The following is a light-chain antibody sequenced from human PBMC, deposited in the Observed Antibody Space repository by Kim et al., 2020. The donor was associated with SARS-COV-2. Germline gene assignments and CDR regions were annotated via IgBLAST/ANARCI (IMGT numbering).Light chain of an antibody. CDR2: GAS. Sequence: EIVMTQSPATLSVSPGERATLSCRASQSVSSNLAWYQQKPGQAPMLLIYGASTRATGIPARFSGSGSGTEFTLTISSLQSEDFAVYYCQQYNNWPPATFGGGTKVDIK. V-gene: IGKV3-15*01. CDR3: QQYNNWPPAT. CDR1: QSVSSN. J-gene: IGKJ4*01.